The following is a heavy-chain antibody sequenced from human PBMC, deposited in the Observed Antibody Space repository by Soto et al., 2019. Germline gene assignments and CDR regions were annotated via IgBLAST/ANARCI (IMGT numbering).Heavy chain of an antibody. D-gene: IGHD5-12*01. CDR3: ARGGKDGYRKDAFDI. CDR2: ISYDGSNK. CDR1: GFTFSTYA. J-gene: IGHJ3*02. V-gene: IGHV3-30-3*01. Sequence: QVQLLESGGGVVQPGRSLRLSCAAYGFTFSTYAMHWVRQAPGKGLEWVAVISYDGSNKYYADSVKGRFTISRDNSKNTLYLRMNSLRTEDTAVYYCARGGKDGYRKDAFDIWGQGTMVTVSS.